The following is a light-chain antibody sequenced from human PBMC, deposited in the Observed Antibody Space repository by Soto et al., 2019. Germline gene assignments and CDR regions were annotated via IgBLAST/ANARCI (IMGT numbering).Light chain of an antibody. CDR3: QQSYSTPWT. J-gene: IGKJ1*01. Sequence: DIQMTQSPSSLSASVGDRATISCRASQSISSYLNWYQQKPGKAPKLLIYAASSLQSGVPSRFSGSGSGTDFTLTISSLQPEDFETYYCQQSYSTPWTFGQGTKVDIK. CDR1: QSISSY. CDR2: AAS. V-gene: IGKV1-39*01.